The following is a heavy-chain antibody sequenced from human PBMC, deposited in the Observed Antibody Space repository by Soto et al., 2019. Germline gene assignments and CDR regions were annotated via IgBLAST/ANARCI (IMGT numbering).Heavy chain of an antibody. CDR2: VIPILGIA. J-gene: IGHJ4*02. V-gene: IGHV1-69*04. CDR3: ARDAEYCSGGSCYSAAFDY. CDR1: GGTFSSYT. D-gene: IGHD2-15*01. Sequence: ASVKVSCKASGGTFSSYTFSWVRQAPGQGLEWMGRVIPILGIANYAQKFQGRVTITADKSTSTAYMELSSLRSEDTAVYYCARDAEYCSGGSCYSAAFDYWGQGTLVTVSS.